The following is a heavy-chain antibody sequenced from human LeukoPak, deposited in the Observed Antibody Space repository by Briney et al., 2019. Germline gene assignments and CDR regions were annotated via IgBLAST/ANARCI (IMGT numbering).Heavy chain of an antibody. CDR2: IKSDGSNI. Sequence: GGSLRLSCAASGFTFSTYWMHWVCQAPGKGLVWVSCIKSDGSNIKYADSVKGRFTISRDNAKNSLYLQMNSLRAEDTAVYYCARSGYYARRSWFDPWGQGTLVTVSS. J-gene: IGHJ5*02. CDR1: GFTFSTYW. V-gene: IGHV3-74*01. D-gene: IGHD3-22*01. CDR3: ARSGYYARRSWFDP.